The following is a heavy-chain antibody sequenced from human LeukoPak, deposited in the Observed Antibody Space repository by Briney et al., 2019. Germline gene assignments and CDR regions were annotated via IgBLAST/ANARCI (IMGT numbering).Heavy chain of an antibody. CDR3: ARRVSGWYGFYNY. J-gene: IGHJ4*02. V-gene: IGHV4-34*01. CDR1: GGSLSGYY. Sequence: NPSETLSLTCAVYGGSLSGYYWSWLRQPAGRGLEWVGEINHSGSTNYNPSLKSRVTISVDTAKTQFSLKLSSVTAADTAVYYCARRVSGWYGFYNYWDQGTLVTVSA. D-gene: IGHD6-19*01. CDR2: INHSGST.